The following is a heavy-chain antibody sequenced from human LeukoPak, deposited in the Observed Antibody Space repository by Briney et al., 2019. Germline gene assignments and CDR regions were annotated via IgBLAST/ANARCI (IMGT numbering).Heavy chain of an antibody. D-gene: IGHD3-9*01. CDR2: ISAYNGNT. Sequence: ASVKVSCKASGYTFTCYYMHWVRRAPGQGLEWMGWISAYNGNTNYAQKFQGRVTMTRDTSISTAYMELSGLRSDDTAVYYCARSNYQYDILTGYLYYYYYYMDVWGKGTTVTVSS. CDR3: ARSNYQYDILTGYLYYYYYYMDV. J-gene: IGHJ6*03. V-gene: IGHV1-2*02. CDR1: GYTFTCYY.